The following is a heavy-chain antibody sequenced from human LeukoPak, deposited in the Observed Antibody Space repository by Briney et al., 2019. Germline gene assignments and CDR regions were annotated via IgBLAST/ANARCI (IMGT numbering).Heavy chain of an antibody. J-gene: IGHJ3*01. D-gene: IGHD3-22*01. CDR3: AAEAAYYYDSRDAFDV. CDR1: GFTFTNYA. CDR2: IVVGSGNT. Sequence: GASVTVSFKASGFTFTNYAVQWVRQARGQRLEWIGWIVVGSGNTNYAQKFQERVTITRDISTSLVYMELSSLRSEDTAVYYCAAEAAYYYDSRDAFDVWGQGTMVTVSS. V-gene: IGHV1-58*01.